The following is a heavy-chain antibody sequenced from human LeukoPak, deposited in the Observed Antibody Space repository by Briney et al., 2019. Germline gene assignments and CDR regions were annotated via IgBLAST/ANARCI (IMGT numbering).Heavy chain of an antibody. CDR2: INHSGST. Sequence: SETLSLTCAVYGGSFSGYYWSWIRQPPGKGLECIGEINHSGSTNYNPSLKSRVTISVDTSKNQFSLKLSSVTAADTAVYYCARFLSGYYISWFDPWGQGTLVTVSS. CDR3: ARFLSGYYISWFDP. CDR1: GGSFSGYY. J-gene: IGHJ5*02. D-gene: IGHD3-3*01. V-gene: IGHV4-34*01.